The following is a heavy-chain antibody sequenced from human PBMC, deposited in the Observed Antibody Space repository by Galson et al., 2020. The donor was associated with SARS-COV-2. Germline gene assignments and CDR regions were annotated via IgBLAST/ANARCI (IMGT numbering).Heavy chain of an antibody. J-gene: IGHJ4*02. V-gene: IGHV2-70*11. CDR2: IDWDDHK. Sequence: SGPTLVKPTQTLTLTCTFSGFSLSTSGMYVGWIRQAPGKALEWLARIDWDDHKYYSTSLKTRLTISKDTSKKQVVLTMTNMDPLDTATYFCARMVGGYSSGWSLDYWGQGTLVTVSS. CDR3: ARMVGGYSSGWSLDY. CDR1: GFSLSTSGMY. D-gene: IGHD6-19*01.